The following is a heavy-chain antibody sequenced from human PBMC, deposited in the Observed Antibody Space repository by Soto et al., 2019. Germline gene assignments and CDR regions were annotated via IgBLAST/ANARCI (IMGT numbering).Heavy chain of an antibody. D-gene: IGHD3-9*01. CDR1: GFTVSSNY. J-gene: IGHJ6*03. Sequence: GGSLRLSCAASGFTVSSNYMSWVRQAPGKGLEWVSVIYSGGSTYYADSVKGRFTISRDNSKNTLYLQMNSLRAEDTAVYYCARVLRYFDNNVRAELGYYYYYMDVWGKGTTVTVSS. V-gene: IGHV3-66*01. CDR3: ARVLRYFDNNVRAELGYYYYYMDV. CDR2: IYSGGST.